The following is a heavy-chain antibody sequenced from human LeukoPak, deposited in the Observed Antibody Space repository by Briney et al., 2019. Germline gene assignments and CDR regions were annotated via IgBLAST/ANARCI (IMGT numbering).Heavy chain of an antibody. V-gene: IGHV4-39*07. Sequence: PSETLSLTCTVSGGSISSSSYYWGWIRQPPGKGLEWIGSIYYSGSTYYNPSLKSRVTISVDTSKNQFSLKLSSVTAADTAVYYCARDAAKAQLAYFDYWGQGTLVTVSS. CDR1: GGSISSSSYY. D-gene: IGHD6-13*01. CDR3: ARDAAKAQLAYFDY. CDR2: IYYSGST. J-gene: IGHJ4*02.